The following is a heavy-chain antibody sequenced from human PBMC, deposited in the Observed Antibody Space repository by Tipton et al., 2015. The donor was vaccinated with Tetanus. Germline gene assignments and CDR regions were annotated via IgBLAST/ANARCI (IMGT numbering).Heavy chain of an antibody. Sequence: SLRLSCAASGFTFSNAWMSWVRQAPGKGLEWVGRIKSKTDGGTTDYAAPVKGRFTISRDDSKNTLYLQMNSLKTEDTAVYYCTTETPYYSSSWEVDYYGMDVWGQGTTVTVSS. CDR3: TTETPYYSSSWEVDYYGMDV. CDR2: IKSKTDGGTT. CDR1: GFTFSNAW. J-gene: IGHJ6*02. V-gene: IGHV3-15*01. D-gene: IGHD6-13*01.